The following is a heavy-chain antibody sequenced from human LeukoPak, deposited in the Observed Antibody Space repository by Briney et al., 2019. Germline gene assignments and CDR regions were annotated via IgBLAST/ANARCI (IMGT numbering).Heavy chain of an antibody. CDR3: ARANDFWSGPTDY. V-gene: IGHV4-34*01. J-gene: IGHJ4*02. Sequence: ASETLSLTCAVPGGSSRVYYRSWIRHPPGKGVEWSGEINHSGSINYNPSLKSRVTISVDTSKNQFSLKLSSVTAADTAVYYCARANDFWSGPTDYWGQGTLVTVSS. CDR1: GGSSRVYY. CDR2: INHSGSI. D-gene: IGHD3-3*01.